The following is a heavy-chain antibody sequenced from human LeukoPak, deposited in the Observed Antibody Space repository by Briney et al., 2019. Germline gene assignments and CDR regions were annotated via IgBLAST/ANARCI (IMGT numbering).Heavy chain of an antibody. Sequence: PGGSLRLSCAASGFTFSIYAMHWVRQAPGKGLEWVSTITSTTSSTGYADSVKGRFTISRDNSKRTLYLQMNSLRAEDTAMYYCAKDPNGDYVGAFDFWGQGTLVTVSS. CDR1: GFTFSIYA. D-gene: IGHD4-23*01. CDR3: AKDPNGDYVGAFDF. J-gene: IGHJ3*01. CDR2: ITSTTSST. V-gene: IGHV3-23*01.